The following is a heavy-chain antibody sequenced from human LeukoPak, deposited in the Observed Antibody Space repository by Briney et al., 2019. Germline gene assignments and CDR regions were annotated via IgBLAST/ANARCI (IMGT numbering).Heavy chain of an antibody. CDR3: AKDSKWFREAGTTTFGLKH. J-gene: IGHJ4*02. V-gene: IGHV3-23*01. CDR1: GGSISSSSYY. Sequence: ETLSLTCTVSGGSISSSSYYWGCIRQPPGKGLEWLSSISSSGGSTYYADSVKDRFTISRDNSKNTLYLQMSSLRAEDTAVYYCAKDSKWFREAGTTTFGLKHWGQGTLVTVSS. CDR2: ISSSGGST. D-gene: IGHD3-10*01.